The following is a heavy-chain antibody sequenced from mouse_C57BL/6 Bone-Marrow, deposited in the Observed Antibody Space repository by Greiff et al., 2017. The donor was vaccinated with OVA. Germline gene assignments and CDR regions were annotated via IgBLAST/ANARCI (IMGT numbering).Heavy chain of an antibody. CDR1: GYTFTDYY. V-gene: IGHV1-26*01. CDR2: INPNNGGT. J-gene: IGHJ4*01. D-gene: IGHD2-5*01. Sequence: EVQLQQSGPELVKPGASVKISCKASGYTFTDYYMNWVKQSHGKSLEWIGDINPNNGGTSYNQKFKGKATLTVDKSSSTAYMELRSLTSEDSAVDDCDRAGSNYASYNAMDYWGQGTSVTVSS. CDR3: DRAGSNYASYNAMDY.